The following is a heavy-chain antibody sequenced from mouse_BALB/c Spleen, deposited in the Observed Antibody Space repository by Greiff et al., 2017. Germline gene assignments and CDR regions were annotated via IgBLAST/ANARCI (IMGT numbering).Heavy chain of an antibody. D-gene: IGHD2-1*01. V-gene: IGHV3-6*02. CDR1: GYSITSGYY. CDR3: ARWDGNYYFDY. CDR2: ISYDGSN. Sequence: EVQLQESGPGLVKPSQSLSLTCSVTGYSITSGYYWNWIRQFPGNKLEWMGYISYDGSNNYNPSLKNRISITRDTSKNQFFLKLNSVTTEDTATYYCARWDGNYYFDYWGQGTTLTVSS. J-gene: IGHJ2*01.